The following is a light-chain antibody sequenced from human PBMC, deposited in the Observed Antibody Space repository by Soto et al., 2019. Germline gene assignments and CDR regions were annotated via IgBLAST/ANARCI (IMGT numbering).Light chain of an antibody. V-gene: IGKV1-12*01. CDR3: QQTKSFPNT. Sequence: DIQMTQSPSSVSASVGDRFTITCRASQGISRWLAWYQQKPGKAPNLLIHTASMLQSGVPSRFRGSGSGTDFTLNITSLQPEDLATYYCQQTKSFPNTFGQGTKLEI. CDR2: TAS. CDR1: QGISRW. J-gene: IGKJ2*01.